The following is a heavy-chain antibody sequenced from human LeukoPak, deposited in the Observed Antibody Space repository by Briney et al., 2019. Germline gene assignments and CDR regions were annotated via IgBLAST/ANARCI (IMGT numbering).Heavy chain of an antibody. CDR1: GGSISSYY. D-gene: IGHD3-22*01. J-gene: IGHJ4*02. Sequence: SETLSLTCTVSGGSISSYYWSWIQQPPGKGLEWIGYTYYSGSTNYNPSLKSRVTISVDTSKNQFSLKLSSVTAADTAVYYCARDIYDSSGYYDYWGQGTLVTVSS. CDR3: ARDIYDSSGYYDY. CDR2: TYYSGST. V-gene: IGHV4-59*01.